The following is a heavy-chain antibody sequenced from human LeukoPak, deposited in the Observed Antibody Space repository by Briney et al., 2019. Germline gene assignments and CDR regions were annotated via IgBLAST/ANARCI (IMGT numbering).Heavy chain of an antibody. CDR1: GGSFTVNH. D-gene: IGHD5-18*01. CDR2: IGHNRDA. J-gene: IGHJ4*02. Sequence: SETLPLTCAVYGGSFTVNHWSWIRQSPGKGLEWIGQIGHNRDATYSSSFKGRVTLSLDTSTNQFSLNLNSVTAADTAIYYCVRGPHDSTHDFDLWGQGTLVTVSS. CDR3: VRGPHDSTHDFDL. V-gene: IGHV4-34*01.